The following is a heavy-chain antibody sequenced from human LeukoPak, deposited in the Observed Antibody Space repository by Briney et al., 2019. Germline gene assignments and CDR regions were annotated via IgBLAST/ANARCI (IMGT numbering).Heavy chain of an antibody. V-gene: IGHV3-9*01. Sequence: GRSLRLSCAASGFTFDDYAMHWVRQAPGKGLEWVSGISWNSGSIGYADSVKGRFTISRDNAKNSLYLQMNSLRTEDTALYYCAKDRFPESYYYYYGMDVWGQGTTVTVSS. CDR1: GFTFDDYA. CDR2: ISWNSGSI. CDR3: AKDRFPESYYYYYGMDV. J-gene: IGHJ6*02.